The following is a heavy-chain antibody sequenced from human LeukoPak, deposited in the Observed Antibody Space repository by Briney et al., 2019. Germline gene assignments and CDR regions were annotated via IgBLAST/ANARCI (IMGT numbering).Heavy chain of an antibody. CDR2: IRYDGSNK. V-gene: IGHV3-30*02. CDR3: AKDEYSSGWYEDYFDY. J-gene: IGHJ4*02. D-gene: IGHD6-19*01. CDR1: GFTFSSYG. Sequence: GGSLRLSCAASGFTFSSYGMHWVRQAPGKGLEWVAFIRYDGSNKYYADSVKGRFTISGDNSKNTLYLQMNSLRAEDTAVYYCAKDEYSSGWYEDYFDYWGQGTLVTVSS.